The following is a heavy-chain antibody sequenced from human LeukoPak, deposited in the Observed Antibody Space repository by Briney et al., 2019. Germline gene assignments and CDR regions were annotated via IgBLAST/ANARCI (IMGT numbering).Heavy chain of an antibody. Sequence: GGSLRLPCAASGFTFSRYWIHWVRQAPGKGLVWVSRTNSDGSSTSYAASVKGRFTISRDDVKSTVYLQMNSLRAEDTAVYYCPRGGAGNSFGQFDSWGQGTLDTVSS. J-gene: IGHJ4*02. CDR2: TNSDGSST. V-gene: IGHV3-74*01. D-gene: IGHD5-18*01. CDR3: PRGGAGNSFGQFDS. CDR1: GFTFSRYW.